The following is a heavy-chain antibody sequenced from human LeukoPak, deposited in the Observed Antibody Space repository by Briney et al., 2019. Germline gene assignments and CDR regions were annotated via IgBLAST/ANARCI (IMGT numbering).Heavy chain of an antibody. CDR2: INPNSGGT. Sequence: ASVKVSCKASGYSFNGYYMHWVRQAPGQGLEWMGWINPNSGGTNYAQKFQGRVTMTRDTSISTAYMELSRLRSDDTAVYYCASERITIFGVVIHEDYWGQGTLVTVSS. V-gene: IGHV1-2*02. D-gene: IGHD3-3*01. J-gene: IGHJ4*02. CDR3: ASERITIFGVVIHEDY. CDR1: GYSFNGYY.